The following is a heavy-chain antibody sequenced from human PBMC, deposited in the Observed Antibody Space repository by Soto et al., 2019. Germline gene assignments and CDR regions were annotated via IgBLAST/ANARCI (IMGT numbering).Heavy chain of an antibody. D-gene: IGHD3-10*01. J-gene: IGHJ6*02. CDR1: GFSFRSYA. CDR2: ISYDGSYK. CDR3: ARDNPSGNYYTVAIPEKYYYYGMDV. V-gene: IGHV3-30*04. Sequence: PGGSLRLSCAASGFSFRSYAMHWVRQAPGKGLEWVALISYDGSYKFYADSVKGRCTISRDNSKNSLYVQMNSVRGEDTAVVYGARDNPSGNYYTVAIPEKYYYYGMDVWGPGTTVTVSS.